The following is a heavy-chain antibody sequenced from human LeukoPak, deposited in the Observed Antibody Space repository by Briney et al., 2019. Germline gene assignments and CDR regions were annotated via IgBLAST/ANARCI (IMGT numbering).Heavy chain of an antibody. CDR1: GFTFSSSA. CDR3: AKQLGYCSDGSCYFPY. Sequence: GGSLRLACAASGFTFSSSAMSRVRQAPGKGLEWVSAISNNGGYTYYADSVQGRFTISRDNSKSTLCLQMNSLRAEDTAVYYCAKQLGYCSDGSCYFPYWGQGTLVTVSS. D-gene: IGHD2-15*01. V-gene: IGHV3-23*01. CDR2: ISNNGGYT. J-gene: IGHJ4*02.